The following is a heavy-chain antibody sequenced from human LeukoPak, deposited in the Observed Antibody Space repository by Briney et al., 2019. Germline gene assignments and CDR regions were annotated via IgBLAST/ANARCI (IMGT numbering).Heavy chain of an antibody. J-gene: IGHJ4*02. V-gene: IGHV3-74*01. CDR1: GFTLRYYW. CDR2: LSGDGSGT. Sequence: GGSLRRYCAASGFTLRYYWMQWVRQVPGMGLVWVSRLSGDGSGTNYADSVKGRFTISRDNAKNTVYLQINNLRAEDTAVYFCARYSSSSGGPSYFLDYWGQGTLVTVSS. CDR3: ARYSSSSGGPSYFLDY. D-gene: IGHD6-6*01.